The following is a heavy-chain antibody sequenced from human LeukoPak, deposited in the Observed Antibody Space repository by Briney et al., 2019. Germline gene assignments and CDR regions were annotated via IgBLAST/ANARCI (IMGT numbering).Heavy chain of an antibody. J-gene: IGHJ3*02. Sequence: GGSLRLSCVASGFTFSDYILDWVRQAPGKGLEWVGRIRKKEKSYSTEYVASVKGRFTISRDDLKKTLYLHMNSLQTEDTAVYYCSRDGSGSDDSAFDIWGPWTTVTVSS. CDR3: SRDGSGSDDSAFDI. D-gene: IGHD3-10*01. CDR1: GFTFSDYI. CDR2: IRKKEKSYST. V-gene: IGHV3-72*01.